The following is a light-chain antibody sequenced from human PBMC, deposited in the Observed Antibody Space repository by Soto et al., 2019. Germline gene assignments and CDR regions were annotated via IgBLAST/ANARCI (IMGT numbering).Light chain of an antibody. CDR1: QSVSSY. J-gene: IGKJ3*01. Sequence: EIVLTQSPATLSLSPGERATLSCRASQSVSSYLAWYQQKPGQAPRLLIYDASHRATGIPARFSGSGSGTDFPLTISSLEPQDFAVYYCQQRSNWPQFTFGPGTKVDIK. CDR2: DAS. V-gene: IGKV3-11*01. CDR3: QQRSNWPQFT.